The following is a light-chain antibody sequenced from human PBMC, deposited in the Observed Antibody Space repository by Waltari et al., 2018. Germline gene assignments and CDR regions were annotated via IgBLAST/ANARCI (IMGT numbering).Light chain of an antibody. CDR2: EDK. V-gene: IGLV1-51*02. Sequence: QSLLTQPPSVSAAPGQKVTISCSGSDSNIGTNFVSWYHQVPGSAPKLLIFEDKKRPSGFPARVFGSKSATSATLAITGLQPGDEADFYCGTWDTSLSPHVIFGGGTRLTVL. CDR1: DSNIGTNF. J-gene: IGLJ2*01. CDR3: GTWDTSLSPHVI.